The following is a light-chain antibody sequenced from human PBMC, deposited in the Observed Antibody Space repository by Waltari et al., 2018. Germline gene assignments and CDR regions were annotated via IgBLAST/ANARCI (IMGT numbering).Light chain of an antibody. J-gene: IGLJ3*02. Sequence: QSVLTQPPSVSGVPGQGVTISGTGRSSNIGAGYDVHWYQQLPGAAPKLLIYAYSNRPSGVPDRFYGSKSGTSASLAITGLQAEDEADYYCQSYDSALSAVFGGGTKVTVL. CDR2: AYS. CDR1: SSNIGAGYD. V-gene: IGLV1-40*01. CDR3: QSYDSALSAV.